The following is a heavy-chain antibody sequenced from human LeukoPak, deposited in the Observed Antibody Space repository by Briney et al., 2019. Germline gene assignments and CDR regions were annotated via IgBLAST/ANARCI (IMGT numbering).Heavy chain of an antibody. V-gene: IGHV3-7*01. CDR2: IKEDGSEK. J-gene: IGHJ4*02. CDR3: AGDLGHCSAGNCYSVFDY. D-gene: IGHD2-15*01. Sequence: GGSLRLSCVASGFSITRDWMTWVRQAPGKGPEWVAHIKEDGSEKYYVDSVKGRFTVSRDNAKNSLYLQMNSLTADDTAVYYCAGDLGHCSAGNCYSVFDYWGQGTLVTVSS. CDR1: GFSITRDW.